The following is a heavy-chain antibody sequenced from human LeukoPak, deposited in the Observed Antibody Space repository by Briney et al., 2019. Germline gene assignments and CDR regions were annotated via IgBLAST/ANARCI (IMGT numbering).Heavy chain of an antibody. D-gene: IGHD1-26*01. CDR2: MNPNSGNT. J-gene: IGHJ3*02. CDR3: ARRLREPDVFDI. V-gene: IGHV1-8*01. Sequence: ASVKVSCKASGYTFTSYDINWVRQATGQGLEWMGWMNPNSGNTGYAQKFQGGVTMTRNTSISTAYMELSSLRSDDTAVYYCARRLREPDVFDIWGQGTMVTVSS. CDR1: GYTFTSYD.